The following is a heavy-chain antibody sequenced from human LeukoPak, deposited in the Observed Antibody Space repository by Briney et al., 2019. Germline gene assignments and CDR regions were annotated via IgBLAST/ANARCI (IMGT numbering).Heavy chain of an antibody. Sequence: QTGGSLRLSCAASGFTFSSYGMHWVRQAPGKGLEWASYISSSGITTYYGDSVEGRFTISRDNAENSLYLQMNSLRVEDTAVYYCARVRYYYSSFDAFDVWGQGTMVTVSS. V-gene: IGHV3-48*04. CDR1: GFTFSSYG. J-gene: IGHJ3*01. CDR2: ISSSGITT. CDR3: ARVRYYYSSFDAFDV. D-gene: IGHD3-10*01.